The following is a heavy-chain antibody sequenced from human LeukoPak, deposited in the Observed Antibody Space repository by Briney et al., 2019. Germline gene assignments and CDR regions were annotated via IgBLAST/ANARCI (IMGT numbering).Heavy chain of an antibody. J-gene: IGHJ4*02. CDR1: GYNLTGYY. D-gene: IGHD6-13*01. V-gene: IGHV1-2*06. CDR2: INPNSGGT. CDR3: ARDGIAAAGPGD. Sequence: ASVKVSCKASGYNLTGYYMHWVRQAPGQGLEWMGRINPNSGGTNYAQKFQGRVTMTRDTSISTAYMELSRLRSDDTAVYYCARDGIAAAGPGDWGQGTLVTVS.